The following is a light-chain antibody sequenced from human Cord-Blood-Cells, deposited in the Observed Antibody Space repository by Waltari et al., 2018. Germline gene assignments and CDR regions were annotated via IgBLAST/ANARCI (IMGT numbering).Light chain of an antibody. V-gene: IGLV2-14*03. CDR1: SSAAGGYKY. J-gene: IGLJ3*02. CDR2: DVS. Sequence: QSALTQPASVSGSPGPSITIPCTGTSSAAGGYKYVSWYQQHPGKAPKLMIYDVSNRPSGVSNRFSGSKSGNTASLPISGLQAEDEADYYCSSYTSSSTRVFGGGTKLTVL. CDR3: SSYTSSSTRV.